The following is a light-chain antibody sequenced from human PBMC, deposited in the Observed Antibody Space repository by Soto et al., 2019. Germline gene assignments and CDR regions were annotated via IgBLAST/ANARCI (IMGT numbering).Light chain of an antibody. CDR1: QSISVW. CDR2: DVS. CDR3: QQYHRHLT. J-gene: IGKJ4*01. Sequence: DIQMTQSPSTLSASVGDRVTITCRASQSISVWLAWYQQKPGKAPKLLIYDVSNLKSGVPSRFSGSASGTKFTLTISSLQPDDLATYYCQQYHRHLTFGGGTKVEIK. V-gene: IGKV1-5*01.